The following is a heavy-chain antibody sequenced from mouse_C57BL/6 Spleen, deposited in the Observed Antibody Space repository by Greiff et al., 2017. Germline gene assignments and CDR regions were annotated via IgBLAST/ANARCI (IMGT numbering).Heavy chain of an antibody. J-gene: IGHJ4*01. D-gene: IGHD2-4*01. Sequence: QLQLQQPGAELVKPGASVKLSCKASGYTFTSYWMHWVKPRPGQGLEWIGMIHPTSGSTNYNEKFKSKATLTVDKSSSTAYMQLSSLTSEDSAVYYCARDYVSYAMDYWGKGTSVTVSS. CDR1: GYTFTSYW. CDR2: IHPTSGST. V-gene: IGHV1-64*01. CDR3: ARDYVSYAMDY.